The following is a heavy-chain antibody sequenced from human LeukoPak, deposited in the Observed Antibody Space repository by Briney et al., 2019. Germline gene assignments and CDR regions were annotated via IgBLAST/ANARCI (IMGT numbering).Heavy chain of an antibody. D-gene: IGHD3-10*01. J-gene: IGHJ3*02. CDR3: ARDYYGSGSYYLGSAFDI. CDR2: INHSGST. CDR1: GGSFSHYY. Sequence: PSETLSLTCAVYGGSFSHYYWSWIRQPPGKGLEWIGEINHSGSTNYNPSLKSRVTISVDTSKNQFSLKLSSVTAADTAVYYCARDYYGSGSYYLGSAFDIWGQGTMVTVSS. V-gene: IGHV4-34*01.